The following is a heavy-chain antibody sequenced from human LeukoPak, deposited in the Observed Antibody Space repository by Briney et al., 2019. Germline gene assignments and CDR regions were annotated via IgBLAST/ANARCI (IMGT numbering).Heavy chain of an antibody. Sequence: ASVKVSCKASGYTFTSYGISWVRQAPGQGLEWMGWISAYNGNTNYAQKLQGRVTMTTDTSTSTAYMELRSLRSDDTAVYYCARDKYGSVSLGWFDPWGQGTLVTVSS. V-gene: IGHV1-18*01. J-gene: IGHJ5*02. D-gene: IGHD3-10*01. CDR2: ISAYNGNT. CDR1: GYTFTSYG. CDR3: ARDKYGSVSLGWFDP.